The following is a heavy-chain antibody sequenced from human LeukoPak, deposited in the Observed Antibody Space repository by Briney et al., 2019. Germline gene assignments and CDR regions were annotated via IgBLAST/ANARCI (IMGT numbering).Heavy chain of an antibody. CDR1: GFTFSSNY. V-gene: IGHV3-53*01. J-gene: IGHJ4*02. CDR3: ARAGTGGYDSSGYYYAPGGALDY. D-gene: IGHD3-22*01. Sequence: GGSLRLSCAASGFTFSSNYMSWVRQAPGKGLEWVSVIYSGGSTYYADSVKGRFAISRDNSKNTLYLQMNSLRAKDTAVYYCARAGTGGYDSSGYYYAPGGALDYWGQGTLVTVSS. CDR2: IYSGGST.